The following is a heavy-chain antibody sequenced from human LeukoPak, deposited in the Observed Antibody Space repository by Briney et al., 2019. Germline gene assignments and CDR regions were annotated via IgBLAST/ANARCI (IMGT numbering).Heavy chain of an antibody. CDR2: ISSSSYI. CDR1: GFTFSSYS. D-gene: IGHD1-26*01. CDR3: ARGRWELLSYLDY. Sequence: PGGSLRLSCAASGFTFSSYSMNWVRQAPGKGLEWVSSISSSSYIYYADSVKGRFTISRDNAKNSLYLQMNSLRAEDTAVYYCARGRWELLSYLDYWGQGTLVTVSS. V-gene: IGHV3-21*01. J-gene: IGHJ4*02.